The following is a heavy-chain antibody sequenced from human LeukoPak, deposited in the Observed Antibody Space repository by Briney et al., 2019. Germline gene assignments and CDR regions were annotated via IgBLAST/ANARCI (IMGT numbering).Heavy chain of an antibody. Sequence: PGASLRLSCAASGFTFSSYAMSWVRQAPGKGLEWVSAISGSGGSTYYADSVKGRFTISRDNSKNTLYLQMNSLRAEDTAVYYCAKDPHCIVGATTVDYWGQGTLVTVSS. CDR3: AKDPHCIVGATTVDY. J-gene: IGHJ4*02. CDR1: GFTFSSYA. D-gene: IGHD1-26*01. V-gene: IGHV3-23*01. CDR2: ISGSGGST.